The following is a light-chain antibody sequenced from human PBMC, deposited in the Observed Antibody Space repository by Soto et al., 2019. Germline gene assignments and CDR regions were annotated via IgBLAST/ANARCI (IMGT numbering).Light chain of an antibody. CDR1: SNDVGSYNL. J-gene: IGLJ2*01. CDR3: CSYAGRLVV. CDR2: EGS. V-gene: IGLV2-23*01. Sequence: QSALTQPASVSGSPGQSITISCTGTSNDVGSYNLVSWYQQHPGKAPKLMIYEGSKRPSGVSNRFSGSKSGNTASLTISGLQAEDEADYYCCSYAGRLVVFGGGTKLTVL.